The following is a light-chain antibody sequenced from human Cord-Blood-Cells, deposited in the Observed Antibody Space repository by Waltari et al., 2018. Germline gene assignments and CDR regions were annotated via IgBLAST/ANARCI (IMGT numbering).Light chain of an antibody. CDR3: QQRSNWPT. J-gene: IGKJ2*01. V-gene: IGKV3-11*01. Sequence: EIVLTQSPATLSLSPGERATLSCRASQSVSSYLAWYQQKPGQAPRLLIYDASNRATGIPARFSGSGSGTDFTLTIRSLGPEDFAVYCCQQRSNWPTFGQGTKLEIK. CDR1: QSVSSY. CDR2: DAS.